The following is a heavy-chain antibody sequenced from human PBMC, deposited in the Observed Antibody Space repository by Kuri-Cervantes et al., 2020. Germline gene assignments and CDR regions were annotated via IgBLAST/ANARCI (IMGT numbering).Heavy chain of an antibody. J-gene: IGHJ4*02. CDR3: TRDIFRGSGAYG. D-gene: IGHD3-16*01. Sequence: ASVKVSCKASKYTFTGQYMHWVRQAPGEGLEWMGWINTNSGGTNYAQKFQGRVTMTRDTSINTDYMELSRLRSDDTAVYYCTRDIFRGSGAYGWGQGTLVTVSS. V-gene: IGHV1-2*02. CDR2: INTNSGGT. CDR1: KYTFTGQY.